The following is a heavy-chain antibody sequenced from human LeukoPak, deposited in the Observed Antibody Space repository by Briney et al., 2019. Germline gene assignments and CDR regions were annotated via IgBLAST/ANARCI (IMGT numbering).Heavy chain of an antibody. CDR3: ARRWCYDFWSGYYPY. CDR1: GGSFSGYY. CDR2: INHSGST. D-gene: IGHD3-3*01. J-gene: IGHJ4*02. V-gene: IGHV4-34*01. Sequence: SETLSLTCAVYGGSFSGYYWSWIRQPPGKGLEWIGEINHSGSTNYNPSLKSRVTISVDTSKNQFSLKLSSVTAADTAVYYCARRWCYDFWSGYYPYWGQGTLVTVSS.